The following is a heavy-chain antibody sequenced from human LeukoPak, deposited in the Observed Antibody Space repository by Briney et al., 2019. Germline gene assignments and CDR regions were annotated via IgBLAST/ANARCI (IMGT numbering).Heavy chain of an antibody. Sequence: GGSLRLSCAASGFTFSSYGMHWVRQAPGKGLEWVAFIRYDGSNKYYADSVKGRFTISRDNSKNTLCLQMNSLRAEDTAVYYCAKDGPKAGDYRNYVDYWGQGTLVTVSS. CDR2: IRYDGSNK. D-gene: IGHD4-11*01. CDR1: GFTFSSYG. J-gene: IGHJ4*02. CDR3: AKDGPKAGDYRNYVDY. V-gene: IGHV3-30*02.